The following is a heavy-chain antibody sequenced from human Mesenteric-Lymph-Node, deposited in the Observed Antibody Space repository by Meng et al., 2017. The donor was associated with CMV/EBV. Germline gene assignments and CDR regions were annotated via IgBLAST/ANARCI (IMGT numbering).Heavy chain of an antibody. Sequence: GGSLRLSCAASGFTFSSYSMNWVRQAPGKGLEWVSSISSSSSDIYYADSVKGRFTISRDNAKNSLYLQMNSLRAEDTAVYYCASSAVAGTVFFDCWGQGTLVTVSS. CDR2: ISSSSSDI. J-gene: IGHJ4*02. CDR1: GFTFSSYS. CDR3: ASSAVAGTVFFDC. V-gene: IGHV3-21*01. D-gene: IGHD6-19*01.